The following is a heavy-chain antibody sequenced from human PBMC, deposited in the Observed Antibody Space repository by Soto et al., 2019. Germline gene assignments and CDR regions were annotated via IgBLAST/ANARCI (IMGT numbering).Heavy chain of an antibody. Sequence: TLSLTCAVSGGSISDNWWSWVRQPPGKGLEWIGEIYHTGTTHYNPSLKSRVTISVDTSKNQFSLKLSSVTAADTAVYYCARVQTNYDILTGYYDRYYFDYWGQGTLVTVSS. V-gene: IGHV4-4*02. CDR1: GGSISDNW. CDR2: IYHTGTT. CDR3: ARVQTNYDILTGYYDRYYFDY. J-gene: IGHJ4*02. D-gene: IGHD3-9*01.